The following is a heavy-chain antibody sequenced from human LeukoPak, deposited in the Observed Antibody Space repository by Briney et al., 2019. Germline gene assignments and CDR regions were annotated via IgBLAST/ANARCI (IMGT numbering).Heavy chain of an antibody. V-gene: IGHV3-23*01. CDR2: VSGSGVST. J-gene: IGHJ4*02. CDR1: DFTFSNFA. CDR3: ASDLYDSSGYSSPIHY. Sequence: GGSLRLSCVASDFTFSNFAMSWVRQAPGKGLEWVSVVSGSGVSTDYADSVKGRFTISRDNAKNSLYLQMNSLRAEDSAVYYCASDLYDSSGYSSPIHYWGQGTLVTVST. D-gene: IGHD3-22*01.